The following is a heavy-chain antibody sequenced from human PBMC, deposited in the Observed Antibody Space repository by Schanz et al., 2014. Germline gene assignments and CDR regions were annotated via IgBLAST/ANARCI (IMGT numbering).Heavy chain of an antibody. CDR1: GFTFSSYW. CDR3: ARKMKLGVYGGKGHDSLDI. CDR2: IKSDGSST. Sequence: EVQLVESGGGLVQPGGSLRLSCAASGFTFSSYWMHWVRQVPGKGLVWVSRIKSDGSSTSYADSVTGRFTISRDNAKNTLYLQMNTRRAEDTAVYYCARKMKLGVYGGKGHDSLDIWGQGTMVTVSS. D-gene: IGHD4-17*01. V-gene: IGHV3-74*01. J-gene: IGHJ3*02.